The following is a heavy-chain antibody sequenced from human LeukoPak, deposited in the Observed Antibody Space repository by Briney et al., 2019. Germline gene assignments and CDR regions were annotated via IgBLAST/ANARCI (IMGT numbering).Heavy chain of an antibody. Sequence: PGGSLRLSCAASGFTVSDYSMAWVRQAPGKGLEWVSAISGSGSYTDYADSVKGRFTISRDNSKNTLYLQMNSLRAEDTAVYYCAKYVWGSYRTLSEIDYWGQGTLVTVSS. CDR3: AKYVWGSYRTLSEIDY. CDR2: ISGSGSYT. V-gene: IGHV3-23*01. J-gene: IGHJ4*02. D-gene: IGHD3-16*02. CDR1: GFTVSDYS.